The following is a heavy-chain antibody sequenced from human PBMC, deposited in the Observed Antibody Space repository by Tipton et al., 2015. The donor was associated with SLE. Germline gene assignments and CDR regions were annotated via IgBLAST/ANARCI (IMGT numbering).Heavy chain of an antibody. CDR2: IYHSGST. CDR3: ARDTGYCSGVSCPPGY. V-gene: IGHV4-30-2*01. D-gene: IGHD2-15*01. Sequence: TLSLTCAVSGGSISSGGYSWSWIRQPPGKGLEWIGYIYHSGSTYYNPSLKSRVTISVDRSKNQFSLKLSSVTAADTAVYYCARDTGYCSGVSCPPGYWGQGTLVTVSS. CDR1: GGSISSGGYS. J-gene: IGHJ4*02.